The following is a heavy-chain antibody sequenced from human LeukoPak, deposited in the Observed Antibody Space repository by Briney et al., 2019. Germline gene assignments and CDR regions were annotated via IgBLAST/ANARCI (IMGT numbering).Heavy chain of an antibody. CDR1: GFTFSSYW. J-gene: IGHJ5*02. CDR3: ARVVSSGWGNNWFDP. V-gene: IGHV3-74*01. Sequence: PGGSLRLSCAASGFTFSSYWMHWVRQAPGKGLVWVSRINSDGSSTSYADSVKGRFTISRDNAKNTLCLQMNSLRAEDTAVYYCARVVSSGWGNNWFDPWGQGTLVTVSS. CDR2: INSDGSST. D-gene: IGHD6-19*01.